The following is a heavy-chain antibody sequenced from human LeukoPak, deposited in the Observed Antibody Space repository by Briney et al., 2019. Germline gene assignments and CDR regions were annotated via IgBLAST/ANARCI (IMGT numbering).Heavy chain of an antibody. CDR3: AREYSSSSVDAFDI. D-gene: IGHD6-6*01. CDR2: ISAYNGNT. J-gene: IGHJ3*02. V-gene: IGHV1-18*04. CDR1: GYTFTGYF. Sequence: ASVKVSCKASGYTFTGYFMHWVRQAPGQGLEWMGWISAYNGNTNYAQKLQGRVTMTTDTSTSTAYMELRSLRSDDTAVYYCAREYSSSSVDAFDIWGQGTMVTVSS.